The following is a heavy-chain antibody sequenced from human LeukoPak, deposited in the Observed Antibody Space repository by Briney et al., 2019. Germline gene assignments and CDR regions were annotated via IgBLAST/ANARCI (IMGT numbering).Heavy chain of an antibody. CDR1: GFTFSSYW. CDR3: ARGGNWGYFDY. J-gene: IGHJ4*02. CDR2: IKQDGSEK. V-gene: IGHV3-7*01. D-gene: IGHD7-27*01. Sequence: GGSLRLSCAASGFTFSSYWMSWVRQAPGKGLEWVANIKQDGSEKYYVDSVKGRFTISRDNSKNTLFLQMNSLRTEDTAIYHCARGGNWGYFDYWGQGTLVTVSS.